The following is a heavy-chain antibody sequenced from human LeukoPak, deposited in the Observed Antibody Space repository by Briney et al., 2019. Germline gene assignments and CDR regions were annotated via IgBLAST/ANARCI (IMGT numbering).Heavy chain of an antibody. D-gene: IGHD2-2*01. V-gene: IGHV1-2*02. J-gene: IGHJ5*02. Sequence: ASVKVSCKASGYTFTGYYMHWVRQAPGQGLEWMGWINPNSGGTNYAQKFRGRVTMTRDTSISTAYMELSRLRSDDTAVYYCARVLHCSSTSCYVRRAWFDPWGQGTLVTVSS. CDR2: INPNSGGT. CDR1: GYTFTGYY. CDR3: ARVLHCSSTSCYVRRAWFDP.